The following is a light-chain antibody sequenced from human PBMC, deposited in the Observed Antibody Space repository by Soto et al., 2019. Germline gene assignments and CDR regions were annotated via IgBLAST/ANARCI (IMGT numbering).Light chain of an antibody. Sequence: QSALTQPPSASGSPGQSVTISWTGTSSDVGGYVSWYQQHPGKAPKLMIYEVTKRPSGVPDRFSGSKSGNTASLTVSGLQAEDEADYYCSSYAGSNTDVVFGGGTKLTVL. CDR2: EVT. J-gene: IGLJ2*01. CDR3: SSYAGSNTDVV. CDR1: SSDVGGY. V-gene: IGLV2-8*01.